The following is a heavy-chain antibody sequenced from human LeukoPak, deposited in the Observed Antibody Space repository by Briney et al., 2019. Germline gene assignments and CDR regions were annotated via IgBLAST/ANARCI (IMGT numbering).Heavy chain of an antibody. Sequence: NPSETLSLTCAVSGYSISSGYYWGWIRQPPGKGLEWIGGIYHTGSTYYNPSLKSRVTISVDTSKNQFSLKLSSVTAADTAVYYCARHFRDSSGYYNWFDPWGQGTLVTVSS. CDR1: GYSISSGYY. CDR2: IYHTGST. V-gene: IGHV4-38-2*01. CDR3: ARHFRDSSGYYNWFDP. J-gene: IGHJ5*02. D-gene: IGHD3-22*01.